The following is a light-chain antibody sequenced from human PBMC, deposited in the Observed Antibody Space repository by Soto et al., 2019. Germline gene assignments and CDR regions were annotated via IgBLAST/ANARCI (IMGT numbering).Light chain of an antibody. Sequence: DIQITHSPSSLSASLGDRVTITCRASQSISNFLNWFQHKPGKAPKVLISAASTLQSGVPSRFSGSVSGTDFTLTISSLQPEDSASYYCQQYYNSVLTLGGGTKVDIK. CDR3: QQYYNSVLT. V-gene: IGKV1-39*01. CDR2: AAS. CDR1: QSISNF. J-gene: IGKJ4*01.